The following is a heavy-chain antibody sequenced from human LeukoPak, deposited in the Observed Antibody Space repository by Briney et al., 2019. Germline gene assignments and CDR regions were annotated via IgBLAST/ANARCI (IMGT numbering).Heavy chain of an antibody. J-gene: IGHJ4*02. D-gene: IGHD2-2*01. CDR1: GFTFSSYA. V-gene: IGHV3-30*04. CDR3: ARDAQLCSSTSCIDY. CDR2: ISYDGSNK. Sequence: GGSLRLSCAASGFTFSSYAMHWVRQAPGKGLEWVAVISYDGSNKYYADSVKGRFTISRDNSKNTLYLQMNSLRAEDTAVYYCARDAQLCSSTSCIDYWGQGTLVTVSS.